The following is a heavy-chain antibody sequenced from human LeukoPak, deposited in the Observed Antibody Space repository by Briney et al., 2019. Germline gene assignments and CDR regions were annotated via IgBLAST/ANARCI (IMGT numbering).Heavy chain of an antibody. CDR1: GFTFSSYA. CDR2: ISGSGGST. CDR3: AKMTPLDCSSTSCYGWYFDL. J-gene: IGHJ2*01. D-gene: IGHD2-2*01. V-gene: IGHV3-23*01. Sequence: GGSLRLSCAASGFTFSSYAMSWVRHAPGKGLELVSAISGSGGSTYYADSVKGRFTISRDNSKNTLYLQMNSLRAEDTAVYYCAKMTPLDCSSTSCYGWYFDLWGRGTLVTVSS.